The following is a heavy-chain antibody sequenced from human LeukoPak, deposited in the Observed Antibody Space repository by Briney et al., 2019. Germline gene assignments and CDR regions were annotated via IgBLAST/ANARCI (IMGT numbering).Heavy chain of an antibody. CDR3: AILTTDENEHFDY. J-gene: IGHJ4*02. Sequence: GASVKVSCKASGYTFTSYYMHWVRQAPGQGLEWVGIINPSGGSTSYAQKFQGRVTMTRDTSTSTVYMELSSLRSEDTAVYYCAILTTDENEHFDYWGQGTLVTVSS. CDR1: GYTFTSYY. CDR2: INPSGGST. D-gene: IGHD4-17*01. V-gene: IGHV1-46*01.